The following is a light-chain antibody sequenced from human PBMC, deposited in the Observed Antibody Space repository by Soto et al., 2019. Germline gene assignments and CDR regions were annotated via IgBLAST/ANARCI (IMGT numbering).Light chain of an antibody. CDR1: QRVTSGY. J-gene: IGKJ2*01. CDR2: AAS. CDR3: QQYGSSPWYT. Sequence: EIVLTQSPGTLSLSPGDRATLSCRASQRVTSGYLAWYQQKPGQAPRLLIYAASSRATGIPDRFSGSGAGTDFTLTINRLEPEDFAVYYCQQYGSSPWYTFGQGTKLEIK. V-gene: IGKV3-20*01.